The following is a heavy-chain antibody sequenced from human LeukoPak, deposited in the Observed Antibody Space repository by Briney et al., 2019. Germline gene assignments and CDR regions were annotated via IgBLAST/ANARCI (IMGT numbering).Heavy chain of an antibody. CDR3: TRGSSGRRDY. V-gene: IGHV1-8*01. CDR2: MNPNSGNT. D-gene: IGHD6-19*01. CDR1: GYTFTSCD. Sequence: VASVKVSCKASGYTFTSCDINWVRQATGQGLEWIGWMNPNSGNTGYGQSFQGRVTMTRDNSISTAYMELSNLRSEDTAIYYCTRGSSGRRDYWGQGTLVTVPS. J-gene: IGHJ4*02.